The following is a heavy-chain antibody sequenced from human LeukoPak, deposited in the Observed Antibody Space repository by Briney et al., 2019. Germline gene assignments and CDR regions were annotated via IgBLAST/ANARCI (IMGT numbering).Heavy chain of an antibody. CDR3: ARGSGAYGDFDY. CDR2: INHSGST. D-gene: IGHD1-26*01. J-gene: IGHJ4*02. Sequence: SETLSLTCAVYGGSFSGYYWSWIRQPPGKGLEWIGEINHSGSTNYNPSLKSRVTISVDTSKNQFSLKLSSVTAADTAVYYCARGSGAYGDFDYWGQGTLVTVSS. CDR1: GGSFSGYY. V-gene: IGHV4-34*01.